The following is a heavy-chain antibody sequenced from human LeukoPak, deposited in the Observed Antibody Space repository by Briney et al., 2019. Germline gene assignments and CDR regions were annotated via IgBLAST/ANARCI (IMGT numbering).Heavy chain of an antibody. CDR2: ISGSGGST. D-gene: IGHD4-23*01. Sequence: GGFLRLSCAASGFTFSSYAMSWVHQAPGKGLEWVSAISGSGGSTYYADSVKGRFTISRDNSKNTLYLQMNSLRAEDTAVYYCAKDRGPGGNLVFDYWGQGTLVTVSS. J-gene: IGHJ4*02. CDR3: AKDRGPGGNLVFDY. V-gene: IGHV3-23*01. CDR1: GFTFSSYA.